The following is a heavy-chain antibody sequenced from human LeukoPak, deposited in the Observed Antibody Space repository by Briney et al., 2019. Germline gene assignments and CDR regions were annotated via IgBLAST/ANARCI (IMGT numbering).Heavy chain of an antibody. CDR2: FDPEDGET. CDR1: GYTLTELS. Sequence: ASVKVSCKVSGYTLTELSMHWVRQAPGKGLEWMGGFDPEDGETLYAQKFQGRATMTTDASTSTAYMELSSLRSEDTAVYFCARGELGDRSGFAHFDSWGQGTLVTVSS. V-gene: IGHV1-24*01. CDR3: ARGELGDRSGFAHFDS. D-gene: IGHD3-22*01. J-gene: IGHJ4*02.